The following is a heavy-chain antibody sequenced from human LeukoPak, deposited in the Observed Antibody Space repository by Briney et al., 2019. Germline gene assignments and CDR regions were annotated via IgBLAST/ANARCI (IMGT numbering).Heavy chain of an antibody. Sequence: GGSLRLSCAASGFTFDDYAMHWVRHARGKGGEWGSGISSNSRSICYADSVKGRFTISRDNANNSLYLQMNSLRAEDTALYYCAKDLEYSSSSVAFDIWGQGTMVTVSS. CDR3: AKDLEYSSSSVAFDI. V-gene: IGHV3-9*01. CDR1: GFTFDDYA. J-gene: IGHJ3*02. D-gene: IGHD6-6*01. CDR2: ISSNSRSI.